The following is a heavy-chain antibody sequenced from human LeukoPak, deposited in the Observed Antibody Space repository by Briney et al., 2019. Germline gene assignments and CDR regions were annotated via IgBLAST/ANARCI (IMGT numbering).Heavy chain of an antibody. J-gene: IGHJ6*03. CDR3: ARDSSSSGSYFVNYYYYMDV. V-gene: IGHV1-46*01. Sequence: ASVKVSCKASGYTFTSYYMHWVRQAPGQGLEWMGIINPSGGSTSYAQKFRGRVTMTRDMSISTAYMELSRLRSDDTAVYYCARDSSSSGSYFVNYYYYMDVWGKGTTVTISS. CDR2: INPSGGST. D-gene: IGHD1-26*01. CDR1: GYTFTSYY.